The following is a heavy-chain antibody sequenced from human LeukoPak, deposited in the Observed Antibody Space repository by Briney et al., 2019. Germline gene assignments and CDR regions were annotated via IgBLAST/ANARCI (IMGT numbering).Heavy chain of an antibody. Sequence: GGSLRLSCAASGFTFYTYAMSWVRQAPGKGLEWVSGISTSGDSTYYADSVKGRFTISRDNSKNTLYLEMNSLRADDTAVYYCAKERIQLWSRYFDYWGQGTLVTVSS. CDR3: AKERIQLWSRYFDY. CDR1: GFTFYTYA. D-gene: IGHD5-18*01. CDR2: ISTSGDST. V-gene: IGHV3-23*01. J-gene: IGHJ4*02.